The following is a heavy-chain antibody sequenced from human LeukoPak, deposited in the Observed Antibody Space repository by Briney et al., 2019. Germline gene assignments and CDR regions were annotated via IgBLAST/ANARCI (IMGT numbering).Heavy chain of an antibody. V-gene: IGHV1-46*01. J-gene: IGHJ4*02. CDR3: ARVKYYDILTGYSQAYYFDY. CDR1: GYTFTSYY. D-gene: IGHD3-9*01. CDR2: INPSGGST. Sequence: GASVKVSCKASGYTFTSYYMHWVRQAPGQGLEWMGIINPSGGSTSYAQKFQGRVTMTRDTSTSTVYMELSSLRSEDTAVYYCARVKYYDILTGYSQAYYFDYWGQGTLVTVSS.